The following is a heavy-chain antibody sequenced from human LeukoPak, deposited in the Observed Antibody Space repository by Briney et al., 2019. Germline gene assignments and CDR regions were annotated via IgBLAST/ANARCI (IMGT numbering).Heavy chain of an antibody. Sequence: GGSLRLSCAASGFTFSSYSMSWVRLAPGKGLEWVSAIGGSDGTTYYADSVKGRFTISRDNSKDTLYLQMDSLRVEDTATYYCAKRDSSGSYPYYFDFWGQGTLVTVSS. CDR2: IGGSDGTT. CDR1: GFTFSSYS. CDR3: AKRDSSGSYPYYFDF. D-gene: IGHD3-22*01. V-gene: IGHV3-23*01. J-gene: IGHJ4*02.